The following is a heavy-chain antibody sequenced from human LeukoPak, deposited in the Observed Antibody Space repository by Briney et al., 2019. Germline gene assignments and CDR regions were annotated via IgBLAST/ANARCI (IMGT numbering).Heavy chain of an antibody. V-gene: IGHV3-69-1*01. CDR2: ISSSSNI. D-gene: IGHD6-13*01. CDR3: AREGAAAGSGYYFDY. CDR1: GFTFSSYY. J-gene: IGHJ4*02. Sequence: PGGSLRLSCAASGFTFSSYYMNWVRQAPGKGLEWVSSISSSSNIYYADSVKGRFTISRDNAKNSLYLQMNSLRAEDTAVYYCAREGAAAGSGYYFDYWGQGTLVAVSS.